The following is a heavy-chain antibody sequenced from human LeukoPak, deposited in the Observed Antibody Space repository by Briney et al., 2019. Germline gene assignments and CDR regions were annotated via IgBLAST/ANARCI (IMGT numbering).Heavy chain of an antibody. CDR2: IWTGGNT. Sequence: GGSLRLSCAVSGFTVSSSYMSWVRQAPGKGLEWVSIIWTGGNTYYADSVNGRFTISRDNSKNTLYLEMNNLRDEDTAVYYCVRDSYGTSWGQGTLVTVSS. V-gene: IGHV3-66*01. CDR3: VRDSYGTS. J-gene: IGHJ5*02. CDR1: GFTVSSSY. D-gene: IGHD3-16*01.